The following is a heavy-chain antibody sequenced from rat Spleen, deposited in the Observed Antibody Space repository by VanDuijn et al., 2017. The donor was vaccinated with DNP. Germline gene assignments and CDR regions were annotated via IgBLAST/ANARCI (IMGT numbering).Heavy chain of an antibody. V-gene: IGHV3-1*01. Sequence: VQLKESGPGLVKPSQSLSLTCSVTGYSITSNYWGWIRKFPGNKMEWMAYISYSGSTGYNPSLKSRVSITRDKSKNQFFLQLNSVTSEDTATYYCARSDYFGSFRPFAYWGQGTLVTVSS. D-gene: IGHD1-6*01. J-gene: IGHJ3*01. CDR3: ARSDYFGSFRPFAY. CDR2: ISYSGST. CDR1: GYSITSNY.